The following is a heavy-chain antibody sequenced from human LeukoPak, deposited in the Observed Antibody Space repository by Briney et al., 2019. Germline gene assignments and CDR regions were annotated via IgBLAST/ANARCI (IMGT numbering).Heavy chain of an antibody. CDR2: IYSGGST. V-gene: IGHV3-66*01. D-gene: IGHD4-17*01. Sequence: GGSLRLSCAASGFTFSSYAMSWVRQAPGKGLEWGSVIYSGGSTYYADSVKGRFTISRDNSKNTLYLQMNSLRAEDTAVYYCASSSTVTTPIYGMDVWGQGTTVTVSS. CDR1: GFTFSSYA. J-gene: IGHJ6*02. CDR3: ASSSTVTTPIYGMDV.